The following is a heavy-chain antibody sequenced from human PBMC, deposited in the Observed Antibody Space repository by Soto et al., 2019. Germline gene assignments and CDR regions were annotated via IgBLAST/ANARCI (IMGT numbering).Heavy chain of an antibody. CDR1: KFTFRNYW. CDR3: ARDGCSGSNCLNWFDP. V-gene: IGHV3-7*01. Sequence: GGSLRLSCEASKFTFRNYWMSWVRQAPGKGLEWVADIKQDGSEKYYVDSVKGRFTISRDNAENSLYLQMSSLRAEDTAVYYCARDGCSGSNCLNWFDPWGQGTLVTVS. D-gene: IGHD2-15*01. J-gene: IGHJ5*02. CDR2: IKQDGSEK.